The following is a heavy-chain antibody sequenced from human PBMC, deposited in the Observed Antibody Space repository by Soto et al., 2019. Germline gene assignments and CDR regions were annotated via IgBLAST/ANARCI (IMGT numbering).Heavy chain of an antibody. V-gene: IGHV1-69*02. J-gene: IGHJ5*02. CDR3: ARGYNSGYCSGGSCYSDWFDP. Sequence: SVKVSCKASGGTFSSYTISWVRQAPGQGLEWMGRIIPILGIANYAQKFQGRVTITADKSTSTAYMELSSLRSEDTAVYYCARGYNSGYCSGGSCYSDWFDPWGQGTLVTVSS. CDR1: GGTFSSYT. D-gene: IGHD2-15*01. CDR2: IIPILGIA.